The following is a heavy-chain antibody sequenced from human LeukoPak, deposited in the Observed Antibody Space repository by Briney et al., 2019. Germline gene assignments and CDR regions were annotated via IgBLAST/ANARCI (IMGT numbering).Heavy chain of an antibody. CDR1: GFTFSSYW. Sequence: GGSLRLSCAASGFTFSSYWMNWVRQAPGKGLEWVAIIKQDGSVKHYVHSVRGRLTISRDNVKNLLYLQMNSLRAEDAAVYYCAGGQGYSIEYWGQGTLVTVSS. J-gene: IGHJ4*02. CDR3: AGGQGYSIEY. V-gene: IGHV3-7*01. CDR2: IKQDGSVK. D-gene: IGHD2-15*01.